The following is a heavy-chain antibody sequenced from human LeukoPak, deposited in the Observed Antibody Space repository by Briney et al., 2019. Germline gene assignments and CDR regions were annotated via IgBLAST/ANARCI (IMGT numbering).Heavy chain of an antibody. CDR1: GFAFSTYG. CDR3: AKKSPGTYYAPPDY. V-gene: IGHV3-30*18. Sequence: GRSLRLSCAAPGFAFSTYGMHWVRQAPGKGLEWVAVTSSDGSKKDYADSVKGRFTISRDNSKHTLFLQMNSLRAEDTAVYYCAKKSPGTYYAPPDYWGQGTLVTVSS. J-gene: IGHJ4*02. D-gene: IGHD3-10*01. CDR2: TSSDGSKK.